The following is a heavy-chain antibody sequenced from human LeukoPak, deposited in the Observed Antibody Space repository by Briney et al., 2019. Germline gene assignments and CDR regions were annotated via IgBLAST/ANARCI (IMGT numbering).Heavy chain of an antibody. V-gene: IGHV3-7*01. CDR2: INQDETSI. CDR1: GFTFSTYW. CDR3: ANLGPPGRDHYLES. D-gene: IGHD5-24*01. J-gene: IGHJ4*02. Sequence: GGSLRLSCAASGFTFSTYWMGWVRQAPGKGPEWVGNINQDETSIYFLESVKGRFTISRDSAKKSLYLQMNSLRDEDAAVYYCANLGPPGRDHYLESWGQGTLVTVSS.